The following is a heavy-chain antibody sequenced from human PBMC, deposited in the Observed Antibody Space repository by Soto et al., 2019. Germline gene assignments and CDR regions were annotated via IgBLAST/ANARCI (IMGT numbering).Heavy chain of an antibody. CDR3: ARESYGTFDY. J-gene: IGHJ4*02. Sequence: EVHLVESGGGLVQPGGSLRLSCAASGFTFSSYEMNWVRQAPGKGLEWVSYISSTGGLTYDADSVKGRFTISRDNAKKSLYLQMNSLTAEDTALYFCARESYGTFDYWGQGTLVTVSS. V-gene: IGHV3-48*03. D-gene: IGHD1-1*01. CDR2: ISSTGGLT. CDR1: GFTFSSYE.